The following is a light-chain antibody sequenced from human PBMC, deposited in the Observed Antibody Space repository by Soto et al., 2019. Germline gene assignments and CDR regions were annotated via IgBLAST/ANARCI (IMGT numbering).Light chain of an antibody. CDR1: QSISSY. CDR3: QHRTSWPPYT. CDR2: DAS. J-gene: IGKJ2*01. Sequence: EIMLTQSPATLSLSPGERATLSCRASQSISSYLAWYQQKPGQAPRLLIYDASNRATGIPPRFSGSGSGTDFTLTISSLEPEDFAVYYCQHRTSWPPYTFGQGTKVDI. V-gene: IGKV3-11*01.